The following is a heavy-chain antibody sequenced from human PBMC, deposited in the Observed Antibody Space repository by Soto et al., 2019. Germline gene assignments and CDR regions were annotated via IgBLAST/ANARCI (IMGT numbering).Heavy chain of an antibody. D-gene: IGHD6-6*01. V-gene: IGHV4-31*03. Sequence: QVQLQESGPGLVKPSQTLSLTCTVSGGSISSGGYYWSWIRQHPGKGLEWIGYIYYSGSTYYNPSLKSRVTISVDTSKNQCSLKLSSVTAADTAVYYCARDSSSGGWFDPWGQGTLVTVSS. CDR3: ARDSSSGGWFDP. CDR2: IYYSGST. CDR1: GGSISSGGYY. J-gene: IGHJ5*02.